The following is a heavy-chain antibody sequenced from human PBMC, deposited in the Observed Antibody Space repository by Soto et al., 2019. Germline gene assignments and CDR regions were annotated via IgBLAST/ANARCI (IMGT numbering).Heavy chain of an antibody. D-gene: IGHD3-10*01. Sequence: SETLSLTCTVSGGSISSGGYYWSWIRQHPGKGLEWIGYIYYSGSTYYNPSLKSRVTISVDTSKNQFSLKLSSVTAADTAVYYCARGSITMVRGVIGSEIDYWGQGTLVTVSS. CDR1: GGSISSGGYY. V-gene: IGHV4-31*03. J-gene: IGHJ4*02. CDR3: ARGSITMVRGVIGSEIDY. CDR2: IYYSGST.